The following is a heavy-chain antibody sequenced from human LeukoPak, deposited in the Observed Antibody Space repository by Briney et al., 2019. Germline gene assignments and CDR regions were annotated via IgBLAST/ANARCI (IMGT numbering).Heavy chain of an antibody. D-gene: IGHD3-9*01. V-gene: IGHV3-49*03. J-gene: IGHJ4*02. CDR3: TRDTNYDILTGYSPLLDY. Sequence: PGRFLRLSCTASGFTFGDYAMSWFRQAPGKGLEWVGFIRSKAYGGTTEYAASVKGRFTISRDDSKSIAYLQMNSLKTEDTAVYYCTRDTNYDILTGYSPLLDYWGQGTLVTVSS. CDR2: IRSKAYGGTT. CDR1: GFTFGDYA.